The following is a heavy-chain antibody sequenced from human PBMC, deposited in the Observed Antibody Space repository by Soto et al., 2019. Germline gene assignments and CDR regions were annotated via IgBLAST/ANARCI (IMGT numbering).Heavy chain of an antibody. CDR1: GFTFSSYS. CDR2: ISSSSSYI. D-gene: IGHD6-19*01. V-gene: IGHV3-21*01. Sequence: EVQLVESGGGLVKPGGSLRLSCAASGFTFSSYSMNWVHQAPGKGLEWVSSISSSSSYIYYADSVKGRFTISRDNAKNSLYLQMNSLRAEDTAVYYCARESGGWTRFDYWGQGTLVTVSS. CDR3: ARESGGWTRFDY. J-gene: IGHJ4*02.